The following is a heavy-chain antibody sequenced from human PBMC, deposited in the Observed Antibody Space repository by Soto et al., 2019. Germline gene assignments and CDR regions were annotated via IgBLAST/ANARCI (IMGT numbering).Heavy chain of an antibody. J-gene: IGHJ6*02. D-gene: IGHD6-6*01. V-gene: IGHV1-2*02. CDR2: INPNSGGT. CDR1: GYTFTGYY. CDR3: ARVRAARPYYYGMDV. Sequence: ASVKVSCKASGYTFTGYYMHWVRQAPGQGLEWMGWINPNSGGTNYAQKFQGRVTMTRDTSISTAYMELSRLRSDDTAVYYCARVRAARPYYYGMDVWGQGTTVTVSS.